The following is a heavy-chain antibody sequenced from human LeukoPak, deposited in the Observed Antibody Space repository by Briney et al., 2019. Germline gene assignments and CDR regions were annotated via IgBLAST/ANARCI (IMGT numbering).Heavy chain of an antibody. V-gene: IGHV2-70*01. J-gene: IGHJ4*02. CDR2: IDWGDDY. Sequence: SGPTLVYPTQTLTLTCTLSGFSLTTTGMCVTWIRQPPGKALEWRALIDWGDDYYYTTSLKTRLTVSRDTSKNQVVLTVINVDPVDTATYFCARIRSSYYYFDSWGQGTLVSVSS. D-gene: IGHD3-22*01. CDR1: GFSLTTTGMC. CDR3: ARIRSSYYYFDS.